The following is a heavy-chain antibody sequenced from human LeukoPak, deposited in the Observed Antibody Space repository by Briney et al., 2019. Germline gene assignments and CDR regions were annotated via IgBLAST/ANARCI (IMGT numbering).Heavy chain of an antibody. CDR3: ATMADFWSGYYGGLDY. D-gene: IGHD3-3*01. CDR2: INWNGGST. V-gene: IGHV3-20*04. CDR1: GFTSDDYG. Sequence: PGGSLRLSCAASGFTSDDYGMSWVRHAPGKGLEWVSGINWNGGSTGYADSVKGRFTISRDNAKNSLYLKMNSLRAEDTALYYCATMADFWSGYYGGLDYWGQGTLVTVSS. J-gene: IGHJ4*02.